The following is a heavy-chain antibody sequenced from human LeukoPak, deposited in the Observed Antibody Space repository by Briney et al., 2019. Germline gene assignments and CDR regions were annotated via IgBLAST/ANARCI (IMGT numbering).Heavy chain of an antibody. CDR2: ITLYNGNT. J-gene: IGHJ5*02. V-gene: IGHV1-68*01. CDR3: YSKGRLGWRVVNWFDP. D-gene: IGHD3-9*01. Sequence: ASVKVSCKASGYTFTYCSLHWLQQAPGQGLERMRWITLYNGNTNYAKKFQGRVTITRDMSLRTAYIELSSLRFRGAILTGYYSKGRLGWRVVNWFDPWGQGTLVTVSS. CDR1: GYTFTYCS.